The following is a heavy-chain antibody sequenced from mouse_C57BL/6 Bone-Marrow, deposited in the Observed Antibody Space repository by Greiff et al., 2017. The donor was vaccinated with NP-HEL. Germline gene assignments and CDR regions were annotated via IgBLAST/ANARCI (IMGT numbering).Heavy chain of an antibody. D-gene: IGHD1-1*01. CDR2: IDPSDSET. V-gene: IGHV1-52*01. CDR1: GYTFTSYW. Sequence: QVQLQQPGAELVRPGSSVKLSCKASGYTFTSYWMHWVKQRPIQGLEWIGNIDPSDSETHYNQKFKDKATLTVDKSSSTAYMQLSSLTSEDSAVYYCARPGSSYPYYAMDYWGQGTSVTVSS. CDR3: ARPGSSYPYYAMDY. J-gene: IGHJ4*01.